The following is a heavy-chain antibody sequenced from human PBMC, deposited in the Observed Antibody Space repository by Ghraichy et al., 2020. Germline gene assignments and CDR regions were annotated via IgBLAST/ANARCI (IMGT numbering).Heavy chain of an antibody. Sequence: SETLSLTCTVSGGSISSYYWSWIRQPPGKGLEWIGYIYYSGSTNYNPSLKSRVTISVDTSKNQFSLKLSSVTAADTAVYYCARGNSVEWVVTSAFDIWGQGTMVTVSS. J-gene: IGHJ3*02. D-gene: IGHD2-21*02. CDR3: ARGNSVEWVVTSAFDI. V-gene: IGHV4-59*01. CDR1: GGSISSYY. CDR2: IYYSGST.